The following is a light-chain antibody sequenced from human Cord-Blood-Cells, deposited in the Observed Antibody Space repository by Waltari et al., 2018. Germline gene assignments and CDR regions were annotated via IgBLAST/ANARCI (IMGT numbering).Light chain of an antibody. V-gene: IGLV2-8*01. Sequence: QSALTQPPSASGSPGQSVTISCTGTSSDVGGYNYVSWYQQHPGKAPKHMIYEVSKRPSGVPDRFSGSKSGNTASLTVSGLKAEDEAHYYCSSYAGSNNVVFGTGPKVTVL. CDR3: SSYAGSNNVV. CDR1: SSDVGGYNY. J-gene: IGLJ1*01. CDR2: EVS.